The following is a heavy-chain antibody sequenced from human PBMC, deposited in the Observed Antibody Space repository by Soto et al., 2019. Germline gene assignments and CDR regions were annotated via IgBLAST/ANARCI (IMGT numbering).Heavy chain of an antibody. J-gene: IGHJ4*02. CDR3: ARSASIVGAPRYFDY. Sequence: ASVKVSCKASGYTFTSYAMNWVRQAPGQGLEWMGWINTNTGNPTYAQGFTGRFVFSLDTSVSTAYLQISSLKAEDTAVYYCARSASIVGAPRYFDYWGQGTLVTVSS. CDR1: GYTFTSYA. CDR2: INTNTGNP. V-gene: IGHV7-4-1*02. D-gene: IGHD1-26*01.